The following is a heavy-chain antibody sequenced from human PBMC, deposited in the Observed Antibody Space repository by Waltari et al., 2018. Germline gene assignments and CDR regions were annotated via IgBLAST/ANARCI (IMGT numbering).Heavy chain of an antibody. CDR1: GYTFIDHY. D-gene: IGHD1-7*01. CDR3: ARASGSTPWRYGLDV. J-gene: IGHJ6*02. V-gene: IGHV1-2*04. CDR2: INPRTGDA. Sequence: QVRLAQSGDEVKKPGASIKVPCRPSGYTFIDHYIHWVRQARGRGLEWMGWINPRTGDAYYAQNFQDWFTMTRDTSISTAYMEVSRLTSDDTGVYYCARASGSTPWRYGLDVWGQGTTVTAS.